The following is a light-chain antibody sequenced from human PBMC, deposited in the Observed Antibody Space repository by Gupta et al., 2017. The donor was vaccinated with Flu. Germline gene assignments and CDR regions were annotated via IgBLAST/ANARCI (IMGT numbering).Light chain of an antibody. Sequence: QSVLTQPPSASGTPGQRVTISCSGSTSNIGSSPVNWYQQLPGTAPKLLIYNNNQRPSGVPDRFSGSKSGTSASLAISGLQSEDDTDYYCAAWDDSLNGFYVFGTGTKVTVL. CDR3: AAWDDSLNGFYV. J-gene: IGLJ1*01. CDR2: NNN. V-gene: IGLV1-44*01. CDR1: TSNIGSSP.